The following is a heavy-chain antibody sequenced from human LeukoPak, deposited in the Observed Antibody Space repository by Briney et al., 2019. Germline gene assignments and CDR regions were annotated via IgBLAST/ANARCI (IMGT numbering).Heavy chain of an antibody. D-gene: IGHD6-6*01. J-gene: IGHJ6*02. Sequence: GGSLRLSCAASGFTVSSNYMSWVRQAPGKGLEWVSVIYSGGSTYYADSVKGRFTISRDNSKNTLYLQMNSLRAEDTAVYYCAREMYSNSLLGGMDVWGQGTTVTVSS. CDR3: AREMYSNSLLGGMDV. CDR1: GFTVSSNY. V-gene: IGHV3-53*01. CDR2: IYSGGST.